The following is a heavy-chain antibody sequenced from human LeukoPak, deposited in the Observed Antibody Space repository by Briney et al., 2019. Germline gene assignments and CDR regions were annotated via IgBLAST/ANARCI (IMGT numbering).Heavy chain of an antibody. Sequence: SETLSLTCTVSGGSISNYYWSWIRQPPGKGLEWIGYIYYSGSTNYNPSLKSRVTISVDTSKNQFSLKLSSVTAADTAVYYCARLQPYSNYYYGMDVWGQGTTVTVSS. CDR2: IYYSGST. J-gene: IGHJ6*02. CDR1: GGSISNYY. V-gene: IGHV4-59*08. CDR3: ARLQPYSNYYYGMDV. D-gene: IGHD4-4*01.